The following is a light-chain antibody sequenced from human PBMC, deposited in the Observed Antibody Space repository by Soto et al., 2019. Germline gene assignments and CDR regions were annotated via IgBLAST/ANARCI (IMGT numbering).Light chain of an antibody. V-gene: IGLV2-14*01. J-gene: IGLJ3*02. CDR3: SSYTSSSTRV. Sequence: QSALTQPASVSGSPGQSITISCTGTSSDVGGYNYVSWYQQHPGKAPKLMISEVSNRPSGVSNRFSGSKSGNTASLTISGLQAEDEADYYCSSYTSSSTRVFGGGTQLTAL. CDR1: SSDVGGYNY. CDR2: EVS.